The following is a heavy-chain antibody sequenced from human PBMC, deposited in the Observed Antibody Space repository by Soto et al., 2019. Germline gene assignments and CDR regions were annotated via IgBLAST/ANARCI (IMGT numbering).Heavy chain of an antibody. Sequence: QVHLVQSGPEVKNPGASVRVSCKASGYTFSRYGISWVRQAPGQGLEWMGWISAYNHDTNHVQKFQGRFIMATDTPPSTAFREPRTLTTHDTGMYYSVSDSSNTSGNKLYFDYWGQGTLVTVSP. V-gene: IGHV1-18*01. CDR1: GYTFSRYG. D-gene: IGHD3-22*01. CDR3: VSDSSNTSGNKLYFDY. CDR2: ISAYNHDT. J-gene: IGHJ4*02.